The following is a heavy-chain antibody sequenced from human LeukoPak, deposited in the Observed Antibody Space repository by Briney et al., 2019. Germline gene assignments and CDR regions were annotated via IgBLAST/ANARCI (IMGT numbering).Heavy chain of an antibody. V-gene: IGHV3-23*01. D-gene: IGHD3-22*01. Sequence: GGSLRLSCATSGFTSHSYAMSWVRQAPGKGLEWVSSIYGGGDVTYYADSVQGRFFFSRDNAKNTLYLQLNSLRAEDTAVYYCARNYYDSSGYSPFFDYWGQGTLITVSS. J-gene: IGHJ4*02. CDR1: GFTSHSYA. CDR3: ARNYYDSSGYSPFFDY. CDR2: IYGGGDVT.